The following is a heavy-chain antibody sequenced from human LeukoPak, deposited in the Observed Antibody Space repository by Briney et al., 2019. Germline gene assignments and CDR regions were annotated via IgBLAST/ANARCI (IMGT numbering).Heavy chain of an antibody. V-gene: IGHV4-34*01. J-gene: IGHJ4*02. Sequence: SETLSLTCAVYGGSFSGYYWSWIRQPPGKGLEWVGEINHSGSTNYNPSLKSRVTISVDTSKNQFSLKLSSVSAADTAVYYCARARVLTGYYRAGCDYWGQGTLVTVSS. D-gene: IGHD3-9*01. CDR2: INHSGST. CDR3: ARARVLTGYYRAGCDY. CDR1: GGSFSGYY.